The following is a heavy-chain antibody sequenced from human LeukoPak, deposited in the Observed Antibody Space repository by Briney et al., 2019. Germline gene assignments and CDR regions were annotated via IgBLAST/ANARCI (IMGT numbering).Heavy chain of an antibody. D-gene: IGHD6-6*01. Sequence: PSETLSLTCAVYGGSFSGYCWSWIRQPPGKGLEWIGEINHSGSTNYNPSLKSRVTISVDTSKNQFSLKLSSVTAADTAVYYCARGLRGRGYSSSSALWGQGTLVTVSS. V-gene: IGHV4-34*01. CDR1: GGSFSGYC. CDR2: INHSGST. CDR3: ARGLRGRGYSSSSAL. J-gene: IGHJ4*02.